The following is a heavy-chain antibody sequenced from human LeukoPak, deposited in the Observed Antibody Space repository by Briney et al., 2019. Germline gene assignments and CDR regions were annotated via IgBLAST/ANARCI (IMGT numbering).Heavy chain of an antibody. J-gene: IGHJ4*02. CDR3: AKASDFDSSGFPIDVFDF. V-gene: IGHV3-23*01. D-gene: IGHD3-22*01. CDR2: ISGAGGTT. CDR1: GFTFSTFD. Sequence: GGSHRLSCAASGFTFSTFDMSWVRQAPGKGLQWVSTISGAGGTTLFADSVKGRFSISRDNSNNKVFLQMNSLRVEDTAVYYCAKASDFDSSGFPIDVFDFWGQGLLVSVAS.